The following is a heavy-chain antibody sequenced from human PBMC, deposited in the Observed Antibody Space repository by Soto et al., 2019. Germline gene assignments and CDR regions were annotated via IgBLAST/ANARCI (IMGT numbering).Heavy chain of an antibody. J-gene: IGHJ3*02. CDR3: AKDRELRYFDWLSPLGDAFDI. Sequence: GGSLRLSCAASGLTFSSYAMSWVRQAPGKGLEWVSAISGSGGSTYYADSVKGRFTISRDNSKNTLYLQMNSLRAEDTAVYYCAKDRELRYFDWLSPLGDAFDIWGQGTMVTVSS. D-gene: IGHD3-9*01. CDR2: ISGSGGST. V-gene: IGHV3-23*01. CDR1: GLTFSSYA.